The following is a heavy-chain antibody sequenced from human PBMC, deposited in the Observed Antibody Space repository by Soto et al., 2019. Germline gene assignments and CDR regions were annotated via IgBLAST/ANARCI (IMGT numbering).Heavy chain of an antibody. J-gene: IGHJ6*02. Sequence: ASVKVSCKVSGYTLTELSMHWVRQAPGKGLEWMGGFDPEDGETIYAQKFQGRVTMTEDTSTDTAYMELSSLRSEDTAVYYCATDLRQQQLVLQDYYYGMDVWGQGPTVTVSS. V-gene: IGHV1-24*01. D-gene: IGHD6-13*01. CDR1: GYTLTELS. CDR3: ATDLRQQQLVLQDYYYGMDV. CDR2: FDPEDGET.